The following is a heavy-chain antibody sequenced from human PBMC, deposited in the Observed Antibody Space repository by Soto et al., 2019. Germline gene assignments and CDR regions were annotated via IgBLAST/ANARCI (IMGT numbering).Heavy chain of an antibody. Sequence: GESLTISCQGSGYRFTSYWIGWVRPMPGKGLEWMGRIDPSDSYTNYSPSFQGHVTISADKSISTAYLQWSSLKASDTAMYYCARKVGAAVYYYYGMDGWGQGNTVTFS. CDR1: GYRFTSYW. CDR3: ARKVGAAVYYYYGMDG. J-gene: IGHJ6*02. V-gene: IGHV5-10-1*01. D-gene: IGHD1-26*01. CDR2: IDPSDSYT.